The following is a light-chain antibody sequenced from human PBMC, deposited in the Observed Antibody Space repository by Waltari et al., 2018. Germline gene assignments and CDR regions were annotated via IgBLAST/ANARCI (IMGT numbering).Light chain of an antibody. J-gene: IGLJ2*01. V-gene: IGLV2-11*01. CDR2: DVK. CDR3: CSYAGSYILV. Sequence: QSALTQPRSVSGSPGQSVTISCTGTSSDVGGYNYLSWYQQHPGKAPKLMIYDVKKRPSGVPDRFSGSKSGNTASLTISGLQAEDEADFYCCSYAGSYILVFGGGTKLTVL. CDR1: SSDVGGYNY.